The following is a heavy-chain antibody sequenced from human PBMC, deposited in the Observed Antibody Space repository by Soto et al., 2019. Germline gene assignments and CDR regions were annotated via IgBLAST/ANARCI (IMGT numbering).Heavy chain of an antibody. CDR2: FDPEDGET. J-gene: IGHJ6*03. CDR3: ATQGSATAYYYYYYMDV. CDR1: GYTLTELS. D-gene: IGHD5-12*01. V-gene: IGHV1-24*01. Sequence: ASVKVSCKVSGYTLTELSMHWVRQAPGKGLEWMGGFDPEDGETIYAQKFQGRVTMTEDSSTDTAYMELSSLRSEDTAVYYCATQGSATAYYYYYYMDVWGKGTTVTVSS.